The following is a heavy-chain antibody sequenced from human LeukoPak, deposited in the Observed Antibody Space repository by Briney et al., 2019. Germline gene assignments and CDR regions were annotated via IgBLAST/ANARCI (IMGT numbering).Heavy chain of an antibody. CDR3: ARDRDSSGWYDY. J-gene: IGHJ4*02. D-gene: IGHD6-19*01. CDR1: GGSFSGYY. Sequence: SETLSLTCAVYGGSFSGYYWSWIRQPPGKGLEWIGEINHSGSTNYNPSLKSRVTISVDTSKNQFSLKLSSATAADTAVYYCARDRDSSGWYDYWGQGTLVTVSS. V-gene: IGHV4-34*01. CDR2: INHSGST.